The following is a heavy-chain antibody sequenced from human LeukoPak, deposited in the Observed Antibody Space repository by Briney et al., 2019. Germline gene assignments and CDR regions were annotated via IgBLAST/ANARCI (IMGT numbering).Heavy chain of an antibody. J-gene: IGHJ5*02. V-gene: IGHV4-59*01. Sequence: SETLSLTCTISGGSITSNYCSWNRQPPGQGLEWIGYIYDSGNTNYNPSLKSRVTISVDTSKNQFSLKMTYVTAADAAVYYCARHAHHNRLEPSGQRTLVTVSS. CDR1: GGSITSNY. CDR3: ARHAHHNRLEP. CDR2: IYDSGNT.